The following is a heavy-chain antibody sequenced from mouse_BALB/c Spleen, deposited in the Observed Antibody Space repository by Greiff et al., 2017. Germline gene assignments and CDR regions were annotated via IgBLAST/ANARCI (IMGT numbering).Heavy chain of an antibody. CDR2: IYPGGGYT. J-gene: IGHJ2*01. CDR3: ARLADFED. V-gene: IGHV1-63*02. CDR1: GYTFTTYL. Sequence: QVQLQQSGAELVRPGTSVKMSCKAAGYTFTTYLMGWVKQRPGHGLDWIGDIYPGGGYTNYNEKFKGKATLTADTSSSTAYMQLSSLTSEYTTIYYGARLADFEDWGQGTTLTVSA.